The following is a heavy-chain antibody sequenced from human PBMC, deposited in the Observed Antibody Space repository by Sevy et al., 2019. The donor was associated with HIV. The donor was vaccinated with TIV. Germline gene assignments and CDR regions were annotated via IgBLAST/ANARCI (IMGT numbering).Heavy chain of an antibody. Sequence: SETLSLTCTVSGGSISSYYWSWIRQPPGKGLEWIGYIYYSGSTNYNPSLKSRVTISVDTSKNQFSLMLSSVTAADTAVYYCARVLGFGELKFDPWGQGTLVTVSS. J-gene: IGHJ5*02. CDR2: IYYSGST. CDR3: ARVLGFGELKFDP. CDR1: GGSISSYY. D-gene: IGHD3-10*01. V-gene: IGHV4-59*01.